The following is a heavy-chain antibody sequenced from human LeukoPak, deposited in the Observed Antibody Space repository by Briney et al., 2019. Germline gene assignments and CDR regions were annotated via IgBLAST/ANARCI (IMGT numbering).Heavy chain of an antibody. CDR2: IYYSGST. V-gene: IGHV4-59*01. J-gene: IGHJ3*02. CDR3: ARDLGLSGSYWGVHDAFDI. D-gene: IGHD1-26*01. Sequence: SETLSLTCTVSGGSISSYYWSWIRQPPGKGLEWIGYIYYSGSTNYNPSLKSRVTISVDTSKNQFSLKLSSVTAADTAVYYCARDLGLSGSYWGVHDAFDIWGQGTMVTVSS. CDR1: GGSISSYY.